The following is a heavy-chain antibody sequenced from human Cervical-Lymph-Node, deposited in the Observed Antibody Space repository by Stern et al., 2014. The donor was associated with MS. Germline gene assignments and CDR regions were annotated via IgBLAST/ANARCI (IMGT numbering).Heavy chain of an antibody. Sequence: VQLVESGGGLVMPGGSLRLSCAASGFTFTDYYMSWIRQAPGKGLGWLSYISSSGSAIYNADSVQGRFTISRDNAKNSLYLQMNSLRAEDTAVYYCAREKVSGYYTHWGQGTLVTVSS. CDR1: GFTFTDYY. J-gene: IGHJ4*02. V-gene: IGHV3-11*01. CDR2: ISSSGSAI. D-gene: IGHD3/OR15-3a*01. CDR3: AREKVSGYYTH.